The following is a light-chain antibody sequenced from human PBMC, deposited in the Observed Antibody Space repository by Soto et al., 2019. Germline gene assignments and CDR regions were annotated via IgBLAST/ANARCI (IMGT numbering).Light chain of an antibody. CDR3: QQYGSSPQT. Sequence: EIVLTQSPATLSLSPGERATLSCGASQTSTSSYLAWYQQRPGLAPSLLIYDASYRASGIPDRFSGSGSGTDFTLTISRREPEEFAVYYCQQYGSSPQTFGQGTKLEIK. CDR2: DAS. J-gene: IGKJ2*01. V-gene: IGKV3D-20*01. CDR1: QTSTSSY.